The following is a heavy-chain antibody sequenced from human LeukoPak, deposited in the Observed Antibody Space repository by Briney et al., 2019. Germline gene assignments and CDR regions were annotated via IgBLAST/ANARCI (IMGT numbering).Heavy chain of an antibody. D-gene: IGHD3-22*01. CDR1: GGTFSSYA. CDR3: ARSPIRYYDSSGYYPD. V-gene: IGHV1-69*13. CDR2: IIPIFGTA. Sequence: SVKVSCKASGGTFSSYAISWVRQAPGQGLEWMGGIIPIFGTANYAQKFQGRVTITADESTSTAYMELSSLRSEDTAVYYCARSPIRYYDSSGYYPDWGQGTRVTVSS. J-gene: IGHJ4*02.